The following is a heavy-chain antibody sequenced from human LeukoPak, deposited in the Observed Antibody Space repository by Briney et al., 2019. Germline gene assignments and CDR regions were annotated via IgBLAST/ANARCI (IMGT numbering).Heavy chain of an antibody. CDR2: ISYDGSNK. D-gene: IGHD3-3*01. CDR3: ARVYDFWSGGPDFDY. CDR1: GFTFSSYA. Sequence: GGSLRLSCAASGFTFSSYAMHWVRQAPGKGLEWVAVISYDGSNKYYADSVKGRFTISRDNSKNTLYLQMNSLRAEDTAVYYCARVYDFWSGGPDFDYWGQGTLVTVSS. J-gene: IGHJ4*02. V-gene: IGHV3-30-3*01.